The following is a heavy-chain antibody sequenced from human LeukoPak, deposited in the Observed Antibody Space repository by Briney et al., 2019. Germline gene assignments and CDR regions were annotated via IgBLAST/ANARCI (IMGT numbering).Heavy chain of an antibody. V-gene: IGHV3-7*01. Sequence: GGSLRLSCAASGFIFSDFALHWVRQAPGKGLEWVANIKQTGSEIYYVESVEGRFTISRDNAKEALFLQMNSLSVEDTAVYYCARHFGNYRRHPFDHWGRGTLVTVSS. CDR1: GFIFSDFA. D-gene: IGHD1-7*01. CDR2: IKQTGSEI. CDR3: ARHFGNYRRHPFDH. J-gene: IGHJ4*02.